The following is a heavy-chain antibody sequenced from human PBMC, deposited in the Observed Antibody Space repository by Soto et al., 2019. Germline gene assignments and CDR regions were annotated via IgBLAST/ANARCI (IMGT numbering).Heavy chain of an antibody. CDR1: GFTFSSYS. CDR2: ISSSSSYI. Sequence: GGSLRLSCAASGFTFSSYSMNWVRQAPGKGLEWVSSISSSSSYIYYADSVKGRFTISRDNAKNSLYLQMNSLRAEDTAVYYCARDGTAMKDDYYYGMDVWGQGTTVTVSS. J-gene: IGHJ6*02. CDR3: ARDGTAMKDDYYYGMDV. D-gene: IGHD5-18*01. V-gene: IGHV3-21*01.